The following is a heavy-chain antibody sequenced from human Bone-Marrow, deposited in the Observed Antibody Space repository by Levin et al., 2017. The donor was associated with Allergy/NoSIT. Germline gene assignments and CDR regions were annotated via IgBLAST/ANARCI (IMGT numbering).Heavy chain of an antibody. Sequence: PGGSLRLSCAASGFTFSSYAMHWVRQAPGRGLEWVAVIWYDGNRKYYADSVRGRFTISRDNSNNMVFLQMNSLRVDDTAVYFCARAWDYGGNSLDSWGQGNLVTVSS. D-gene: IGHD4-23*01. J-gene: IGHJ4*02. CDR2: IWYDGNRK. CDR1: GFTFSSYA. V-gene: IGHV3-33*01. CDR3: ARAWDYGGNSLDS.